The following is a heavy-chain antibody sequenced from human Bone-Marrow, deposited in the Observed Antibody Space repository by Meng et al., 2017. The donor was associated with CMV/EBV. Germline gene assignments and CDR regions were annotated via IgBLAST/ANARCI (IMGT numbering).Heavy chain of an antibody. CDR2: ISSSSSYI. CDR1: GFTFSSYS. V-gene: IGHV3-21*01. J-gene: IGHJ4*02. D-gene: IGHD2-2*01. Sequence: GESLKISCAASGFTFSSYSMNWVRQAPGKGLEWVSSISSSSSYIYYADSVKGRFTISRDNAKNSLYLQMNSLRAEDTAVYYCTFSEYCSSTSCPFDYWGQVTLVTVYS. CDR3: TFSEYCSSTSCPFDY.